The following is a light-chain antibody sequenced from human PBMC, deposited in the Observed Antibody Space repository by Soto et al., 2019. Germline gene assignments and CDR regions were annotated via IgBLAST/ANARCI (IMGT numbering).Light chain of an antibody. CDR3: CACAGSSTFE. V-gene: IGLV2-23*03. Sequence: QSALTQPASVSGSPGRSITNSCTATSSDVGSYNLVSWYQQHPGKAPKLMIYEGSKRPSGVSNRFSGSKSGNTASLTIAGLQAEDEYDYYCCACAGSSTFEVGGGTKLTVL. J-gene: IGLJ2*01. CDR1: SSDVGSYNL. CDR2: EGS.